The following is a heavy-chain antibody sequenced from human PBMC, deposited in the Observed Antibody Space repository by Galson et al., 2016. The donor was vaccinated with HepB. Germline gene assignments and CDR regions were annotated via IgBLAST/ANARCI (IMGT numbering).Heavy chain of an antibody. V-gene: IGHV1-3*04. Sequence: SVKVSCKASGYTFSSYAMHWVRQAPGQRLEWMGWINTANGNTKYSQKLQGRVTTTRDTSASTAYVELSSLKSEDTAVYYCARGIFSGSYSTGWYYFDYWGQGILVTVSS. D-gene: IGHD1-26*01. J-gene: IGHJ4*02. CDR3: ARGIFSGSYSTGWYYFDY. CDR1: GYTFSSYA. CDR2: INTANGNT.